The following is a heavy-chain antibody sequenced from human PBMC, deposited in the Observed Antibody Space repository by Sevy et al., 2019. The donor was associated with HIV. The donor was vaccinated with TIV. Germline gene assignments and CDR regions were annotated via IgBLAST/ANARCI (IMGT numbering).Heavy chain of an antibody. CDR2: IKSKADSGPT. V-gene: IGHV3-15*07. Sequence: GGSLRLSCAASGFSFSNAWMNWVRQAPGKGLEWVGRIKSKADSGPTDYAAPVKGRFTISRDALKKTLYLQMNSLKTEESAVYYCTTVPGRVVVAATLIHGNWYFDLWGRGTLVTVSS. CDR1: GFSFSNAW. D-gene: IGHD2-15*01. J-gene: IGHJ2*01. CDR3: TTVPGRVVVAATLIHGNWYFDL.